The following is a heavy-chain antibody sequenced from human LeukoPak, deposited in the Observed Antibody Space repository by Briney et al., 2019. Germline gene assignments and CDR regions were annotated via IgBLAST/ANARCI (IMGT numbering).Heavy chain of an antibody. J-gene: IGHJ4*02. D-gene: IGHD3-22*01. V-gene: IGHV4-61*01. CDR1: GGSVSSGSYY. Sequence: SETLSLTCAVSGGSVSSGSYYWSWIRQPPGKGLEWIGYIYYSGSTNGSTNYNPSLKSRVTISIDTSKNQFSLKLSSVTAADTAVYYCARDGSGHFDSNGSFEYWGQGTLVTVSS. CDR2: IYYSGSTNGST. CDR3: ARDGSGHFDSNGSFEY.